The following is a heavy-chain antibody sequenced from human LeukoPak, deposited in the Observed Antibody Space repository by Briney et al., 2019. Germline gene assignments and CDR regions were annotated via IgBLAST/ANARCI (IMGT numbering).Heavy chain of an antibody. D-gene: IGHD6-6*01. CDR2: ISSSSSYI. CDR3: ARGLAQLDY. CDR1: GFTFSSYE. V-gene: IGHV3-21*01. J-gene: IGHJ4*02. Sequence: GGSLRLSCAASGFTFSSYEMHWVRQAPGKGLEWVSSISSSSSYIYYADSVKGRFTISRDNAKNSLYLQMNSLRAEDTAVYYCARGLAQLDYWGQGTLVTVSS.